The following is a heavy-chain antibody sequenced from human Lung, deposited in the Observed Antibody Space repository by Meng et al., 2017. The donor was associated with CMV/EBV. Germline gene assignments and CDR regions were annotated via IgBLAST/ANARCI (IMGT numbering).Heavy chain of an antibody. V-gene: IGHV1-69*02. D-gene: IGHD4-11*01. J-gene: IGHJ4*02. CDR2: VTARLIVV. CDR3: AGSLQYESWEHIDS. CDR1: GGKSESYT. Sequence: SVXVSXXASGGKSESYTIHWVRQVPGQGFEWMGRVTARLIVVDYAQKFRDRITIGTNKSTNTAYLQLNSLRSEDTAVDYFAGSLQYESWEHIDSWGQGTLVTVSS.